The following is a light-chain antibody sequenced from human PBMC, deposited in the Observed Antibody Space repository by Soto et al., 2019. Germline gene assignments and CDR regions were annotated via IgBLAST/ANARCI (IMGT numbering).Light chain of an antibody. CDR1: QSVNSTY. CDR2: GSS. J-gene: IGKJ2*01. V-gene: IGKV3-20*01. Sequence: EIVLTQSPGTLSLSLGDRATLSCRASQSVNSTYLAWYQQKPGQAPRLLIYGSSTRTPGIPARFSGSGSGTDFTLAIASLLPEDFAVYYCQQYATSPFTFGQGTKLQI. CDR3: QQYATSPFT.